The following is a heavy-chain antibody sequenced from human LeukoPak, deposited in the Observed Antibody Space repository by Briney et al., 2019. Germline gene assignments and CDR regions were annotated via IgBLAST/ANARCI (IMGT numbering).Heavy chain of an antibody. J-gene: IGHJ4*02. V-gene: IGHV3-30*03. CDR1: GFTLSSYG. CDR2: ISYDGSNK. D-gene: IGHD1-1*01. Sequence: GGSLRLSCAASGFTLSSYGVHWVRQAPGKGLEWVALISYDGSNKYYADSVKGRFTISRDNSKNTLYLQMNSLRAEDTAVYYCARDQVPSMYFDYWGQGTLVTVSS. CDR3: ARDQVPSMYFDY.